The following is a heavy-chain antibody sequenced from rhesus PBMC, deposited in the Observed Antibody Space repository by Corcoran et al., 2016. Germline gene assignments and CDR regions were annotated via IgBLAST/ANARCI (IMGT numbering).Heavy chain of an antibody. CDR3: AREVIAAAGMDY. V-gene: IGHV4-106*01. D-gene: IGHD6-31*01. CDR1: GGSISDDYY. J-gene: IGHJ4*01. CDR2: IYGSGGGT. Sequence: QVQLQESGPGLVKPSETLSLTCAVSGGSISDDYYWSWIRHPPGKGLVWIGYIYGSGGGTNYNPSLKNRVTMSIDTSKNQFSLKLSSVTAADTAVYYCAREVIAAAGMDYWGQGVLVTVSS.